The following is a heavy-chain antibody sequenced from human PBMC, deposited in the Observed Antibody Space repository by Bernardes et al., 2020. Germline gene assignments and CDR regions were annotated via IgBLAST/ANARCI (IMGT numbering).Heavy chain of an antibody. CDR2: ISYDGRNK. J-gene: IGHJ4*02. Sequence: GSLRLSCAASGFAFSSYAMHWVRQAPGKGLEWVAVISYDGRNKYYADSVKGRFTISRDNSENTLYLQMNSLRAEDTAVYYCAREGYSNYVFDYWGQGTLVTVSS. CDR1: GFAFSSYA. CDR3: AREGYSNYVFDY. D-gene: IGHD4-4*01. V-gene: IGHV3-30*04.